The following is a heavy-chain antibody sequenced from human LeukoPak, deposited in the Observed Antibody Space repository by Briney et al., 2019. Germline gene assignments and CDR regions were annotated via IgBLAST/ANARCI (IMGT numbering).Heavy chain of an antibody. Sequence: PSETLSLTCTVSGGSISSYYWSWIRQPAGKGLEWIGRIYTSGSTNYNPSLKSRVTMSVDTSKNQFSLKLSSVPAADTAVYYCARARVADYYDSNGYYYIFDYWGQGTLVTVSS. D-gene: IGHD3-22*01. CDR1: GGSISSYY. CDR3: ARARVADYYDSNGYYYIFDY. CDR2: IYTSGST. V-gene: IGHV4-4*07. J-gene: IGHJ4*02.